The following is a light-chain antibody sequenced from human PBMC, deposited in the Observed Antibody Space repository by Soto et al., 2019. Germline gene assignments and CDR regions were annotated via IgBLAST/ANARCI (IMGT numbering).Light chain of an antibody. CDR3: HQYKGT. CDR1: QNISSR. V-gene: IGKV1-5*03. Sequence: DIQLTQSPSTLSGSGGERITLSCRASQNISSRLAWYQQKPGKAPKLLIYRASTLQSGVPSRFSGSGSGTEFTLIIIRPEPVDAATCYRHQYKGTFGQGTRLEIK. CDR2: RAS. J-gene: IGKJ5*01.